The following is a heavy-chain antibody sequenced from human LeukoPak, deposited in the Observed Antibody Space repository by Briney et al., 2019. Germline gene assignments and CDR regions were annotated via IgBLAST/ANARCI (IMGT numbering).Heavy chain of an antibody. CDR2: IYYSGST. Sequence: SETLSLTCTVSGGSISRGGYYWSWIRQHPGKGLEWFGYIYYSGSTYYHPSLKSRVTISVDTSKNQFSLKLSSVTAADTAVYYCARGGSYYDSSGYYLFDYWGRGTLVTVSS. CDR3: ARGGSYYDSSGYYLFDY. D-gene: IGHD3-22*01. J-gene: IGHJ4*02. CDR1: GGSISRGGYY. V-gene: IGHV4-31*03.